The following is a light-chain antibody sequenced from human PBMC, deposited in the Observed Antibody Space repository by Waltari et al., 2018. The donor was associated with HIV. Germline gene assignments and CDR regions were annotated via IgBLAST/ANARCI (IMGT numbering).Light chain of an antibody. CDR1: QTIGGY. CDR2: GSS. Sequence: DVQLTQSPSSLSASVGGTVTITCRSSQTIGGYVSWFQQKSIKAPKLLLYGSSTLQPGVPPRFRGSGSGTDFTLTIVNLQPEDFATYDCQQTFNLPLTFGGGTNV. J-gene: IGKJ4*01. CDR3: QQTFNLPLT. V-gene: IGKV1-39*01.